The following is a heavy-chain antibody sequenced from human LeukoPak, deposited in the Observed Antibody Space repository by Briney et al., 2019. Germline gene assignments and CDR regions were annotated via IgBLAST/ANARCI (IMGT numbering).Heavy chain of an antibody. D-gene: IGHD3-9*01. CDR3: ARDPLRYLRVGHYDY. V-gene: IGHV3-21*01. J-gene: IGHJ4*02. Sequence: PGESLRLSCAASGFTFSTSAMNWVRQVPGKGLKWVSSIDYDSSHIYYAASVRGRFTISRDNARNSVYLQMNSLRVEDTAVYYCARDPLRYLRVGHYDYWGQGTLVAVSS. CDR1: GFTFSTSA. CDR2: IDYDSSHI.